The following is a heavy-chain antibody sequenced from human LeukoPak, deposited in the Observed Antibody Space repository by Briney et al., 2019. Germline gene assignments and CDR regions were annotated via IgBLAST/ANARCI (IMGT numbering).Heavy chain of an antibody. CDR3: ARVITSGYSSSWYADY. D-gene: IGHD6-13*01. J-gene: IGHJ4*02. Sequence: SETLSLTCTVSGGSISSYYWSWIRQPPGKGLEWIGYIYYSGSTNYNPSLKSRVTISVDTSKNQFSLKLSSVTAADTAVYYCARVITSGYSSSWYADYWGQGTLVTVSS. CDR1: GGSISSYY. V-gene: IGHV4-59*12. CDR2: IYYSGST.